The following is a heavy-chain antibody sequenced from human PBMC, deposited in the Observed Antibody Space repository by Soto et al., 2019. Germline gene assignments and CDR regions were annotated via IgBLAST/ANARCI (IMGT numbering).Heavy chain of an antibody. J-gene: IGHJ4*02. CDR3: ARARGYRYYFDY. V-gene: IGHV4-59*01. CDR2: IYYSGST. Sequence: PSETLSLTCTVSGGSISSYYWSWIRQPPGKGLEWIGYIYYSGSTNYNPSLKSRVTISVDTSKNQFSLKLSSVTAADTAVYYCARARGYRYYFDYWGQGTLVTVSS. D-gene: IGHD3-10*01. CDR1: GGSISSYY.